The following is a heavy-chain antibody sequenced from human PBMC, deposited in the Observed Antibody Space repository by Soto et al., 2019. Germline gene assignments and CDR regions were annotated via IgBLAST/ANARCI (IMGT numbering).Heavy chain of an antibody. V-gene: IGHV4-39*01. CDR2: VYYNENT. D-gene: IGHD3-10*01. J-gene: IGHJ5*02. CDR1: GGSISSFTYY. Sequence: SETLSLTCSVSGGSISSFTYYWGWIRQPPGKGPEWIGTVYYNENTYYNPSLKSRVTITVDTAKNQFSLNLRSMTAADTAMYFCARRERYYGSPGWFDPWGPGTLVTVS. CDR3: ARRERYYGSPGWFDP.